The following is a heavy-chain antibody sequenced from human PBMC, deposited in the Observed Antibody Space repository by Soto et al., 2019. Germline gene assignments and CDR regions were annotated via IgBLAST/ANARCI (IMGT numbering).Heavy chain of an antibody. CDR3: ARRYGYSCDY. Sequence: QVQLQESGPGLVKPSETLSLTCTVSGGSSSSYYWSWIRQPPGKGLEWIGYIYYSGSTNYNPSLKSRVTISVDTSKNQFSLKLSSVTAADTAVYYCARRYGYSCDYWGQGTLVTVSS. D-gene: IGHD1-20*01. V-gene: IGHV4-59*08. J-gene: IGHJ4*02. CDR2: IYYSGST. CDR1: GGSSSSYY.